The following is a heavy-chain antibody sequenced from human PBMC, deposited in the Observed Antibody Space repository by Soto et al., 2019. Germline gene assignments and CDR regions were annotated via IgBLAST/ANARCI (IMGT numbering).Heavy chain of an antibody. CDR3: ARVLSPCSSTSCYRGYWFDP. CDR2: INPSGGST. Sequence: ASVKVSCKASGYTFTSYYMHWVRQAPGQGLEWMGIINPSGGSTSYAQKFQGRVTMTRDTSTSTVYMELSSLRSEDTAVYYCARVLSPCSSTSCYRGYWFDPWGQGTLVTVSS. V-gene: IGHV1-46*01. J-gene: IGHJ5*02. CDR1: GYTFTSYY. D-gene: IGHD2-2*02.